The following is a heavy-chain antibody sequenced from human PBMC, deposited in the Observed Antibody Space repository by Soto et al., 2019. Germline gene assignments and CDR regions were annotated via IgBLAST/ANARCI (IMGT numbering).Heavy chain of an antibody. CDR3: TRDPYGMDV. CDR1: GFTFSGSA. Sequence: GGSLRLSCAASGFTFSGSAMHWVRQAAGKGLEWVGRIRSKANSYATAYAASVKGRFTISRDDSKNTAYLQMNSLKTEDTAVYYCTRDPYGMDVWGQGTTVTVSS. J-gene: IGHJ6*02. CDR2: IRSKANSYAT. V-gene: IGHV3-73*01.